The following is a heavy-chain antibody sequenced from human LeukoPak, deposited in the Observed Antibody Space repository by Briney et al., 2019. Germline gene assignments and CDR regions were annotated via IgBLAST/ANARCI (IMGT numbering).Heavy chain of an antibody. CDR2: ISAYKGNT. Sequence: GASVKVSCKASGYTFTSYGISWVRQAPGQGLEWMGWISAYKGNTNYAQKPQGRVTMTTDTSTSTAYMELRSLRSDDTAVYYCAREGSHCSSTSGHNWFDPWGQGTLVTVSS. J-gene: IGHJ5*02. V-gene: IGHV1-18*01. D-gene: IGHD2-2*01. CDR3: AREGSHCSSTSGHNWFDP. CDR1: GYTFTSYG.